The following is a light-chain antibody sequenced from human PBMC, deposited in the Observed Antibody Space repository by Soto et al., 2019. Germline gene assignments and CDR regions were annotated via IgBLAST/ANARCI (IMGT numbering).Light chain of an antibody. V-gene: IGKV3-15*01. CDR2: GAS. J-gene: IGKJ2*01. CDR1: QSVDTN. CDR3: QQYYNWPPYT. Sequence: EVVMTQSPATLSVSPGDRATLSCRASQSVDTNVAWYQQKPGQAPRLLVHGASTRATGVPARFTGIGSGTDFTLTISGLQSDYFAVYYCQQYYNWPPYTFGQGTKLQIK.